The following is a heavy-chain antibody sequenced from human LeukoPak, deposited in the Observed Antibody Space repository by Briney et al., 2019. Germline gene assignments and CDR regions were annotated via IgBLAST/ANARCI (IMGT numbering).Heavy chain of an antibody. Sequence: GGSLRLSCAASGFTFSSYAMSWVRQAPGKGLEWVSAISGSGGSTYNADSVKGRFTISRDNSKNTPYLQMNSLRAEDTAVYYCAKDLPNSGYDPAVDYWGQGTLVTVSS. CDR1: GFTFSSYA. V-gene: IGHV3-23*01. CDR3: AKDLPNSGYDPAVDY. D-gene: IGHD5-12*01. CDR2: ISGSGGST. J-gene: IGHJ4*02.